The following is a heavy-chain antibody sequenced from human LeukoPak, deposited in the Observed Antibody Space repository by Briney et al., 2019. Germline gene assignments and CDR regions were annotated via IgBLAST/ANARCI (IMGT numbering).Heavy chain of an antibody. D-gene: IGHD5-18*01. J-gene: IGHJ4*02. Sequence: PGGSPRLSCAASGFTFSSYSMNWVRQVPGKGLEWVSSISSSSYIYYADSVKGRFTISRDNAKNSLYLQMNSLRAEDTAVYYCARDKRGYSYDWGQGTLVTVSS. CDR2: ISSSSYI. CDR1: GFTFSSYS. CDR3: ARDKRGYSYD. V-gene: IGHV3-21*01.